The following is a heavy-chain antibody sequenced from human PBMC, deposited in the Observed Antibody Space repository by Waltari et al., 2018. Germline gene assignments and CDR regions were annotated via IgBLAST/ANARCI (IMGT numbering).Heavy chain of an antibody. Sequence: QVQLVQSGAEVKKPGSSVKVSCKASGGTFSSYAISWVRKAPGQGLEWMGGIIPSFCTANDAQKFQGRVTITTDESTSTAYMELSSLRSEDTAVYYCARDYGDYASHWFDPWGQGTLVTVSS. J-gene: IGHJ5*02. CDR3: ARDYGDYASHWFDP. D-gene: IGHD4-17*01. V-gene: IGHV1-69*05. CDR2: IIPSFCTA. CDR1: GGTFSSYA.